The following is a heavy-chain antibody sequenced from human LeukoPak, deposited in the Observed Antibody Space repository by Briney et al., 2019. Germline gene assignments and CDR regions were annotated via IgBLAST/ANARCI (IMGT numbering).Heavy chain of an antibody. Sequence: PGRSLRLSCAASGFTFDDYAMHWVRQAPGKGLEWVSGISWNSGSIGYADSVKGRFTISRDNAKNSLYLQMNSLRAEDTALYYCAKDMQPYYSPPWFDPWGQGTLVTVSS. CDR2: ISWNSGSI. J-gene: IGHJ5*02. V-gene: IGHV3-9*01. CDR3: AKDMQPYYSPPWFDP. CDR1: GFTFDDYA. D-gene: IGHD3-22*01.